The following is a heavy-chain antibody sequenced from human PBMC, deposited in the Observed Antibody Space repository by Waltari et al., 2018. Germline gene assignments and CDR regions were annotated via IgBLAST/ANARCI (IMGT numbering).Heavy chain of an antibody. D-gene: IGHD3-16*02. CDR2: AFFGSKWYY. CDR1: GDSVSRNVFA. Sequence: QEELQQSGRGLVKPSETLSVTCVLSGDSVSRNVFAWNWIRQSPLRGFVWVGRAFFGSKWYYDYAVAVKGRIDMNVDTSKNHFSLQLTSATPEDTAVYYCVRGTLKPQHLIVWGQGTPVTVSS. V-gene: IGHV6-1*01. J-gene: IGHJ4*02. CDR3: VRGTLKPQHLIV.